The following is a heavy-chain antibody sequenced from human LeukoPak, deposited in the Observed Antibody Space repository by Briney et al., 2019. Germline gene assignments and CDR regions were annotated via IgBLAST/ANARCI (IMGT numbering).Heavy chain of an antibody. Sequence: ASVKVSCKASGYTFTGYYMHWVRQAPGQGLEWMGWINPNSGGTNYAQKFQGRVTMTRDTSISTAYMELSRLRSDDTAVYYCARELVFLGDGYNSDDYWGQGTLVTVSS. D-gene: IGHD5-24*01. CDR3: ARELVFLGDGYNSDDY. V-gene: IGHV1-2*02. CDR1: GYTFTGYY. CDR2: INPNSGGT. J-gene: IGHJ4*02.